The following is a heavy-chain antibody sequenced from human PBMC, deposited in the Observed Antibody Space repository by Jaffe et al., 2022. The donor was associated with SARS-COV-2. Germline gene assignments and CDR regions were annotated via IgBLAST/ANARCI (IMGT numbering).Heavy chain of an antibody. CDR2: ISGSDDNT. CDR1: GFTFSSYA. V-gene: IGHV3-23*01. Sequence: EVQLLESGGDLVQPGGSLRLSCAASGFTFSSYAMSWVRQAPGEGLEWVSGISGSDDNTYYADSVKGRFTISRDNSKNTLYLQMNSLRAEDTAIYYCAKSRSGTAAAGSNYWGQGTLVTVSS. CDR3: AKSRSGTAAAGSNY. D-gene: IGHD6-13*01. J-gene: IGHJ4*02.